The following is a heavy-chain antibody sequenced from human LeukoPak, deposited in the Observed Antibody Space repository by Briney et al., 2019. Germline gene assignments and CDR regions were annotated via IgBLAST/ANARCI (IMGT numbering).Heavy chain of an antibody. CDR2: IYRGGST. Sequence: GGSLRLSCAASGFTVSSNYMNWVRQAPGKGPEWVSVIYRGGSTYYADSVKGRFTISRDNSKNTLYLQMNSLRSEDTAVYYCASSDSSGYYYGTFDYWGQGTLVTVSS. CDR1: GFTVSSNY. V-gene: IGHV3-53*05. D-gene: IGHD3-22*01. J-gene: IGHJ4*02. CDR3: ASSDSSGYYYGTFDY.